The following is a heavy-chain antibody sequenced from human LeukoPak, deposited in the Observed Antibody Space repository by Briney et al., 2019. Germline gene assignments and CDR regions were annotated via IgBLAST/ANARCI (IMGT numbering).Heavy chain of an antibody. D-gene: IGHD1-14*01. CDR1: GFAFSSYG. V-gene: IGHV3-30*02. CDR2: IQYDGSNK. CDR3: AREGAEGLTQDY. Sequence: GGSLRLSCAASGFAFSSYGMHWVRQAPGKGLEWVTFIQYDGSNKYYADSVKGRFTISRDNSKNTLYLQMNSLRAEDTAVYYCAREGAEGLTQDYWGQGTLVTVSS. J-gene: IGHJ4*02.